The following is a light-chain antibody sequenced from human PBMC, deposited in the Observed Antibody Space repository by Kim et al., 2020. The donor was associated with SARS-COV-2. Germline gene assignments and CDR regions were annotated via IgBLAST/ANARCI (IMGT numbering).Light chain of an antibody. CDR3: SSYTSSSTPYV. CDR1: SSDVGGYNY. V-gene: IGLV2-14*03. CDR2: DVN. Sequence: QSITISCTGTSSDVGGYNYVSWYQQHPGKAPKLMIYDVNNRPSGVCNRFSGSKSGNTASLTISGLQAEDEADYYCSSYTSSSTPYVFGTGTKVTVL. J-gene: IGLJ1*01.